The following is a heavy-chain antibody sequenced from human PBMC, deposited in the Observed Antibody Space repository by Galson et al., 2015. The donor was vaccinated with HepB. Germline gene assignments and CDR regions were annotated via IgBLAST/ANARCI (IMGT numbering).Heavy chain of an antibody. D-gene: IGHD3-22*01. CDR1: GGSFSGYY. J-gene: IGHJ4*02. Sequence: SETLSLTCTVYGGSFSGYYWSWIRQPPEKGLEWIGEINHSGSTNYKPSLKSRVTISVDTSKNQFSLKLSSVTAADTAVYYCARGTNDYYDSSGYSAFVDYWGQGTLVTVSS. CDR2: INHSGST. CDR3: ARGTNDYYDSSGYSAFVDY. V-gene: IGHV4-34*01.